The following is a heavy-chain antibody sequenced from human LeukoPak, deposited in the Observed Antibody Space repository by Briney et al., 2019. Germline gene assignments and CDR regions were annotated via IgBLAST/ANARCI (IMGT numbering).Heavy chain of an antibody. CDR3: ARHLTLGVVPAAIDHYYYGMDV. D-gene: IGHD2-2*01. Sequence: GESLRISCKGSGYSFTSYWISWVRQMPGKGQEWMGRIDPSDSYTNYSPSFQGHVTISADKSISTAYLQWSSLKASDTAMYYCARHLTLGVVPAAIDHYYYGMDVWGKGTTVTVSS. V-gene: IGHV5-10-1*01. J-gene: IGHJ6*04. CDR2: IDPSDSYT. CDR1: GYSFTSYW.